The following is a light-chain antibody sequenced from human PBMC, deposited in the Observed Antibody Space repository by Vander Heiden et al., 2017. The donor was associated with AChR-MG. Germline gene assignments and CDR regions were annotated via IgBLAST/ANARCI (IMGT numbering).Light chain of an antibody. CDR2: AAS. CDR3: QQCYSTPFT. J-gene: IGKJ3*01. Sequence: DLQMTQSPSSLSASVGDRVTITCRASQSISSYLNWYQQKPGKAPKLLIYAASSLQSGVPSRFSGSGSGTDFTLTISSLQPEDFATYYCQQCYSTPFTFGPGTKVDIQ. V-gene: IGKV1-39*01. CDR1: QSISSY.